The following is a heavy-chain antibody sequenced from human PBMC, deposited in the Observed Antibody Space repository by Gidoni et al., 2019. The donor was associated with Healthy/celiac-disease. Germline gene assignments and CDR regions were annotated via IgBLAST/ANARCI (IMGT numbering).Heavy chain of an antibody. J-gene: IGHJ4*02. CDR2: IYYRGSP. CDR3: ARGPKDDFWSGYLDY. D-gene: IGHD3-3*01. Sequence: QVQLQESGPGLVKPSETRSRTGTGAGGASSSYYWRWIRQPPGKGLEWIGYIYYRGSPNYHPSLTSRVTISVDTSKNQFSLKLSSVTAAATAVYYCARGPKDDFWSGYLDYWGQGTLVTVSS. V-gene: IGHV4-59*01. CDR1: GGASSSYY.